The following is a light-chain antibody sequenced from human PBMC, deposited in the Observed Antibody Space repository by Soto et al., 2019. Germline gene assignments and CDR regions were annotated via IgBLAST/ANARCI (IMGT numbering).Light chain of an antibody. J-gene: IGLJ3*02. Sequence: QSVLTQPPSASGTPGQRVTISCSGSSFNIGGNTVNWYQQVTGTAPKLLINSNNQRPSGVPDRFSGSKSGTSASLAISGLRSEDEADYYCAAWDDSLSGVFGGGTKLTVL. CDR3: AAWDDSLSGV. V-gene: IGLV1-44*01. CDR1: SFNIGGNT. CDR2: SNN.